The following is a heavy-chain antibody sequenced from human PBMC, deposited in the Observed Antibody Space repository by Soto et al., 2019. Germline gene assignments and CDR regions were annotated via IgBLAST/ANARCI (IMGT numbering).Heavy chain of an antibody. Sequence: SQTLSLTCTVSGGSISRSSYYWGWTRQPPGKGLEWLGSIYYSGSTNYNPSLKSRATISVDTSKNQFSLNLSSVTAADTAVYYCARHPQHSYYYMDVWGKGTTVTVSS. CDR2: IYYSGST. CDR3: ARHPQHSYYYMDV. V-gene: IGHV4-39*01. CDR1: GGSISRSSYY. J-gene: IGHJ6*03.